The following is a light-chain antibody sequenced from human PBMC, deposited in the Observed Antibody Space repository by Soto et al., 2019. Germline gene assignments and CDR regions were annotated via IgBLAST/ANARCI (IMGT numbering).Light chain of an antibody. V-gene: IGLV2-14*01. CDR2: DVS. Sequence: QSVLTQPASVSGSPGQSITIYCTGTSSDVGGYNYVSWYQQHPGKAPKLMIYDVSNRPSGVSNRFSGSKSGNTASLTISGLQAEDEADYYCSSYTSSSTQVFGTGTKLTVL. CDR1: SSDVGGYNY. CDR3: SSYTSSSTQV. J-gene: IGLJ1*01.